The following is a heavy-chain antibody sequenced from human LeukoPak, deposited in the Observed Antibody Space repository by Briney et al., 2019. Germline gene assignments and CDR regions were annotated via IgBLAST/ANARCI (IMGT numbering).Heavy chain of an antibody. Sequence: SETLSLTCAVSGGSISSGGYSWSWIRQPPGKGLEWIGYIYHSGSTYYNPSLKSRVTISVDRSKNQFSLKLSSVTAADTAVYYCARGRITIFGAVNHFDYWGQGTLVTVSS. CDR1: GGSISSGGYS. CDR2: IYHSGST. V-gene: IGHV4-30-2*01. CDR3: ARGRITIFGAVNHFDY. J-gene: IGHJ4*02. D-gene: IGHD3-3*01.